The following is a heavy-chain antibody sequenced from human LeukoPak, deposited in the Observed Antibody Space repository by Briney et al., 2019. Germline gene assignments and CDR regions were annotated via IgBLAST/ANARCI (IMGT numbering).Heavy chain of an antibody. CDR2: IKQDGSEK. J-gene: IGHJ4*02. CDR1: GFTFSNYW. D-gene: IGHD3-22*01. CDR3: ARDRSYYDSSGSFDY. V-gene: IGHV3-7*03. Sequence: GGSLRLSCAASGFTFSNYWMTWVRQAPGKGLEWVASIKQDGSEKYYVDSVKGRFTISRDNAKNSLYLQMNSLRAEDTAVYYCARDRSYYDSSGSFDYWGQGTLVTVSS.